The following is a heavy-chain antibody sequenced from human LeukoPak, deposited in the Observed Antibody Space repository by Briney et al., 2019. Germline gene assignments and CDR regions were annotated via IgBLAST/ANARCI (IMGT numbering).Heavy chain of an antibody. D-gene: IGHD2-15*01. J-gene: IGHJ3*02. V-gene: IGHV3-48*02. CDR1: GFTFSSYS. Sequence: GGSLRLSCAASGFTFSSYSMNWVRQAPGKGLEWVSYISSSSSTIYYADSVKGRFTISRDNAKNSLYLQMNSLRDEDTAVYYCARAHALYCSGGSCSGFDAFDIWGQGTMVTVSS. CDR3: ARAHALYCSGGSCSGFDAFDI. CDR2: ISSSSSTI.